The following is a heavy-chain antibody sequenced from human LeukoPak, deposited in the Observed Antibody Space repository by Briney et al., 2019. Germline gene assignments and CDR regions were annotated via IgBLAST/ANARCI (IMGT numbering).Heavy chain of an antibody. V-gene: IGHV4-39*01. CDR2: IYYSGST. CDR3: ASSRGYNYGPPDY. J-gene: IGHJ4*02. Sequence: SETLSLTCTVSGGSISSSSYYWGWIRQPPGKGLEWLGSIYYSGSTYYNPSLKSRVTISVDTSKDQFSVKLSSVIAADTAVYYCASSRGYNYGPPDYWGQGTLVTVSS. CDR1: GGSISSSSYY. D-gene: IGHD5-18*01.